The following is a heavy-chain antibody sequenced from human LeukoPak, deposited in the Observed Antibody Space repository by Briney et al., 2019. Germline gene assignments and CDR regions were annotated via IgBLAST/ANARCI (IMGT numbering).Heavy chain of an antibody. CDR3: AKAPLTASPFGQYFQH. Sequence: GGSLRLSCAASGFTFSNYAMSWVRQAPGKGLEWVSGLSSSGGSTYYADSVKGRFTISRDNSKNTLYLQMNSLRAEDTAVYYCAKAPLTASPFGQYFQHWGQGTLVTVSS. J-gene: IGHJ1*01. D-gene: IGHD3-10*01. CDR2: LSSSGGST. CDR1: GFTFSNYA. V-gene: IGHV3-23*01.